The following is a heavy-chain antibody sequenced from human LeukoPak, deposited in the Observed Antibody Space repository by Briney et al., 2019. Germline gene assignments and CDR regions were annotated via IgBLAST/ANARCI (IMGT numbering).Heavy chain of an antibody. J-gene: IGHJ4*02. CDR2: IYYSGST. D-gene: IGHD5-18*01. CDR3: ARGYNANYFDY. CDR1: GGSISSSCYY. V-gene: IGHV4-39*01. Sequence: SETLSLTCTVSGGSISSSCYYWGWIRQPPGKGLEWIGSIYYSGSTYYNPSLKSRVTISVDTSKNQFSLKLSSVTAADTAVYYCARGYNANYFDYWGQGTLVTVSS.